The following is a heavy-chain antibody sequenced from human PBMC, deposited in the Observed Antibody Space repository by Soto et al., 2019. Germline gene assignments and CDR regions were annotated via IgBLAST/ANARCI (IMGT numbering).Heavy chain of an antibody. CDR1: GYTFTSYD. V-gene: IGHV1-8*01. CDR3: ARERSAAGTGWFDP. Sequence: QVQLVQSGAEVKKPGASVKVSCKASGYTFTSYDINWVRQATGQGLEWMGWMNPNSGNTGYAQKFQGRVAMTRNTSISTAYMELSSLRSEDTAVYYCARERSAAGTGWFDPWGQGTLVTVSS. D-gene: IGHD6-13*01. J-gene: IGHJ5*02. CDR2: MNPNSGNT.